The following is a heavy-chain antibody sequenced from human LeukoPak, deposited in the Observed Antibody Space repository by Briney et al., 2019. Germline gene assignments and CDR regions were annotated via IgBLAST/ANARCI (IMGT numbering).Heavy chain of an antibody. CDR1: GFIFSTYA. J-gene: IGHJ4*02. V-gene: IGHV3-30-3*01. CDR3: ARDFGWISGLDY. CDR2: ISYDGSNK. Sequence: GGSLRLSCAASGFIFSTYAMHWVRQAPGEGLEWVVVISYDGSNKYYADSVKGRFTISRDNSKNTLLLQMNSLRGEDTAVYYCARDFGWISGLDYWGQGTLVTVSS. D-gene: IGHD2-2*03.